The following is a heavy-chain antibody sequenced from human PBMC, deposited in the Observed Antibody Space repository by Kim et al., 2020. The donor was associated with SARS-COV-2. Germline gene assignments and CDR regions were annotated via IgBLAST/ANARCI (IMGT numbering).Heavy chain of an antibody. V-gene: IGHV4-38-2*02. Sequence: SETLSLTCTVSGYSISSGYYWGWIRQPPGKGLEWIGSIYHSGSTYYNPSLKSRVTISVDTSKNQFSLKLSSVTAADTAVYYCARLVRLDEFDYWGQGTLVTVSS. CDR1: GYSISSGYY. J-gene: IGHJ4*02. D-gene: IGHD1-1*01. CDR2: IYHSGST. CDR3: ARLVRLDEFDY.